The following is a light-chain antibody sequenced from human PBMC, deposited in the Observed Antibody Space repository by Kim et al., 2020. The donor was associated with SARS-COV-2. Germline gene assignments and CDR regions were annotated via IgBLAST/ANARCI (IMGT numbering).Light chain of an antibody. CDR1: NIGSKS. CDR2: YDS. V-gene: IGLV3-21*04. Sequence: SYELTQPPSVSVAPGKTARITCGGNNIGSKSVHWYQQKPGQAPVLVIYYDSDRPSGIPERFSGSNSGNTATLTISRVEAGDEADYYCQVWDSSSDDRGVFGGGTQLTVL. J-gene: IGLJ3*02. CDR3: QVWDSSSDDRGV.